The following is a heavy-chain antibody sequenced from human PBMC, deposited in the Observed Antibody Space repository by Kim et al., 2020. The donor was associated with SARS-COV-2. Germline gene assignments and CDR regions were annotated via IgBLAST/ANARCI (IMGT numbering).Heavy chain of an antibody. CDR1: GFTFSSYA. J-gene: IGHJ4*02. D-gene: IGHD3-10*01. Sequence: GSLRLSCAASGFTFSSYAMSWVRQAPGKGLEWVSLIYGDGGTTYYADSVKGRFTISRDNSKNTVHLQMNSLRAEDTAAYYCARARRGGYFDHWGQGTLVTVSS. V-gene: IGHV3-23*03. CDR2: IYGDGGTT. CDR3: ARARRGGYFDH.